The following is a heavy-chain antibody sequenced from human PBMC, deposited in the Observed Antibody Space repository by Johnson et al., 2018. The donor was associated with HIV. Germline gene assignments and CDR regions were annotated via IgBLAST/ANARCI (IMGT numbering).Heavy chain of an antibody. D-gene: IGHD1-1*01. Sequence: MQLVESGGGVVQPGRSLRLSCAASGFTFSSYAMSWVRQAPGKGLEWVSAISGSGGSTYYADSVKGRFTISRDNSNNMVYLQMNSLRPEDTAVYYCARDGRDMGTRGAFDIWGQGTVVTVSS. CDR1: GFTFSSYA. J-gene: IGHJ3*02. V-gene: IGHV3-23*04. CDR3: ARDGRDMGTRGAFDI. CDR2: ISGSGGST.